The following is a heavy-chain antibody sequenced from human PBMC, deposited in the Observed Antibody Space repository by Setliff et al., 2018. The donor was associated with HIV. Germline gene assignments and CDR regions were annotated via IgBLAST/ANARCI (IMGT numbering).Heavy chain of an antibody. CDR1: GYTFTGYF. J-gene: IGHJ6*03. V-gene: IGHV1-2*02. Sequence: ASVKVSCKTSGYTFTGYFMHWVRQAPRQGLEWMGWINPTSGDTNYAQKFQGRLTMTRDTSINTAYMELRSLRSDDTAVYYCARDSALGSARGYYMDVWGKGTTVTVSS. CDR2: INPTSGDT. CDR3: ARDSALGSARGYYMDV. D-gene: IGHD3-10*01.